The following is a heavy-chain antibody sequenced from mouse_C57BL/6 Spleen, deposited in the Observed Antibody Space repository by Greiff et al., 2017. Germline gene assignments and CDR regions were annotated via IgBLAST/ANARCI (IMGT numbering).Heavy chain of an antibody. CDR3: ARVGLYGYAWFAY. CDR1: GYTFTSYW. D-gene: IGHD2-2*01. Sequence: QVQLQQPGTELVKPGASVKLSCKVSGYTFTSYWMHWVKQRPGQGLEWIGNINPSNGGTNYNEKFMNKATLTVDKSSNTAYMQLSSLTSENSAVEYFARVGLYGYAWFAYWGQGTLVTVSA. CDR2: INPSNGGT. J-gene: IGHJ3*01. V-gene: IGHV1-53*01.